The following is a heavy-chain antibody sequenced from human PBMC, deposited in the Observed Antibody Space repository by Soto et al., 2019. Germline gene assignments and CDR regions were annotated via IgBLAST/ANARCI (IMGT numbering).Heavy chain of an antibody. CDR2: IYYSGST. J-gene: IGHJ2*01. V-gene: IGHV4-31*03. Sequence: QVQLQESGPGLVKPSQTLSLTCTVSGGSISSGGYYWSWIRQHPGKALEWIGYIYYSGSTYYNPSLKSRFTISVDTSKNQFSLKLSSVTAADTAVYYCARDFNYYGSGYFDLWGRGTLVTVSS. CDR3: ARDFNYYGSGYFDL. D-gene: IGHD3-10*01. CDR1: GGSISSGGYY.